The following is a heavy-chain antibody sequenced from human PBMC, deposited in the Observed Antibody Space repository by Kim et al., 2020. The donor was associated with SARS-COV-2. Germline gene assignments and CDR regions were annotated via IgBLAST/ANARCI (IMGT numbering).Heavy chain of an antibody. CDR2: ISGDGGST. CDR1: GFTFDDYA. Sequence: GGSLRLSCAASGFTFDDYAMHWVRQAPGKGLEWVSLISGDGGSTYYADSVKGRFTISRDNSKNSLYLQMNSLRTEDTALYYCAKDMGYDFWSGYYYGMDVWGQGTTVTVSS. D-gene: IGHD3-3*01. CDR3: AKDMGYDFWSGYYYGMDV. V-gene: IGHV3-43*02. J-gene: IGHJ6*02.